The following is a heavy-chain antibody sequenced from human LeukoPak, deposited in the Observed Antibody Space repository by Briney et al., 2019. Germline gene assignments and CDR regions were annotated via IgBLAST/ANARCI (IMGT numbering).Heavy chain of an antibody. CDR3: ARRGYNYAEDY. CDR2: IYSGGRT. CDR1: GFTVRSNS. V-gene: IGHV3-53*01. J-gene: IGHJ4*02. D-gene: IGHD5-18*01. Sequence: AGGSLRLSCAVSGFTVRSNSMTWVRQAPGKGLEWVSLIYSGGRTYYADSVKGRFTISRDISKDTVYLQMRSLRAEDTAVYYCARRGYNYAEDYWGQGTLVTVSS.